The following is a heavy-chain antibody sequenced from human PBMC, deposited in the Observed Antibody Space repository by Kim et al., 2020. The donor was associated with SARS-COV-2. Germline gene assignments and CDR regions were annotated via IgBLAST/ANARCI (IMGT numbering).Heavy chain of an antibody. V-gene: IGHV3-11*01. CDR1: GFTFSDYY. J-gene: IGHJ4*02. CDR2: ISGSGRSL. Sequence: GGSLRLSCKGSGFTFSDYYMSWIRQAPGKGLEWLAYISGSGRSLFYTDSVKGRFTISRDNTQNSLFLQMNSLRAEDTAVYYCARDLGVYGRTSYFDYWGQGNLVTVSS. D-gene: IGHD3-16*01. CDR3: ARDLGVYGRTSYFDY.